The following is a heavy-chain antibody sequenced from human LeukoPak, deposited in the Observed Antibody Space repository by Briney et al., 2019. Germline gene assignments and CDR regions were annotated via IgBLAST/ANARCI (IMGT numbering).Heavy chain of an antibody. CDR2: LYYSGST. V-gene: IGHV4-39*07. CDR1: GGSLSSSTYY. CDR3: ARGIVGAIVPFDY. D-gene: IGHD1-26*01. J-gene: IGHJ4*02. Sequence: PSETLSLTCTVSGGSLSSSTYYWGWIRQPPGKGLEWIGSLYYSGSTYYNPSLKSRVTISVDTSKYQFSLKVSSVTAADTAVYYCARGIVGAIVPFDYWGQGTLVTVSS.